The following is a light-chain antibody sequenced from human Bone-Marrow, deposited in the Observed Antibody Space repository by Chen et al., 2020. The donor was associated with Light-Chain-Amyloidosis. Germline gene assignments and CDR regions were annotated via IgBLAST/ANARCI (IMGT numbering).Light chain of an antibody. CDR2: AAS. CDR3: QQANSFPRVT. Sequence: DILMTQSPSSVSASVGDRVTITCRSSQGIGSWLAWYQQKPGKAPKLLIYAASSLQSGVPSRFSGSGSGTDFTLTSSSLQPEDFATYYCQQANSFPRVTFGGGTKVEIK. V-gene: IGKV1-12*01. J-gene: IGKJ4*01. CDR1: QGIGSW.